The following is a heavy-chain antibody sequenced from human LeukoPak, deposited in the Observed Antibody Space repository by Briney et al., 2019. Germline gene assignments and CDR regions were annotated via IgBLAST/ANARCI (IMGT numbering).Heavy chain of an antibody. V-gene: IGHV3-30*04. J-gene: IGHJ4*02. CDR1: GFTFSSYA. CDR3: ATALYYYGSGSYSY. D-gene: IGHD3-10*01. CDR2: ISYDGSNK. Sequence: GGSLRLSCAASGFTFSSYAMHWVRQAPGKGLEWVAVISYDGSNKYYADSVKGRFTISRDNSKNTLYLQMNSLRAEDTAVYYCATALYYYGSGSYSYWGQGTLVTVSS.